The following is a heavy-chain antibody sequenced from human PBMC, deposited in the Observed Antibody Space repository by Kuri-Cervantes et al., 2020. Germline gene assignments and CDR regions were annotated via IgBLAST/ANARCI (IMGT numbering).Heavy chain of an antibody. CDR3: ARDRGAFDY. Sequence: LSLTCAASGFTFSSYGMHWVRQAPGKGLEWVAVISYDGSNKYYADSVKGRFTISRDNSKNTLYLQMNSLRAEDTAVYYCARDRGAFDYWGQGTLVTVSS. D-gene: IGHD3-10*01. CDR2: ISYDGSNK. V-gene: IGHV3-30*03. J-gene: IGHJ4*02. CDR1: GFTFSSYG.